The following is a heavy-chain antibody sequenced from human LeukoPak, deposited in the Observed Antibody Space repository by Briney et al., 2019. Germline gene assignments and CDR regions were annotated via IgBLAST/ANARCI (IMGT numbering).Heavy chain of an antibody. CDR3: ARVVYGDYVNWFDP. Sequence: ASVKVSCKASGYTFTSYAMNWVRQAPGQGLEWMGWINTNTGNPTYAQGFTGRFVLSLDTSVSTAYLQISSLKAEDTAVHYCARVVYGDYVNWFDPWGQGTLVTVSS. V-gene: IGHV7-4-1*02. CDR1: GYTFTSYA. CDR2: INTNTGNP. J-gene: IGHJ5*02. D-gene: IGHD4-17*01.